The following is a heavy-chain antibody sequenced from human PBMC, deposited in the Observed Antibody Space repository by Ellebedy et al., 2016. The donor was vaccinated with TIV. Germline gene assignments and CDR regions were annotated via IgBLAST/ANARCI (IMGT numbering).Heavy chain of an antibody. D-gene: IGHD6-19*01. CDR3: AKLISVAHDPDY. Sequence: PGGSLRLSCAASGFTFSSYGMHWVRQAPGKGLEWVAFIRYAGSNKYYADSVKGRFTISRDNSKNTLYLQMNSLRAEDTAVYYCAKLISVAHDPDYWGQGTLVTVSS. V-gene: IGHV3-30*02. J-gene: IGHJ4*02. CDR1: GFTFSSYG. CDR2: IRYAGSNK.